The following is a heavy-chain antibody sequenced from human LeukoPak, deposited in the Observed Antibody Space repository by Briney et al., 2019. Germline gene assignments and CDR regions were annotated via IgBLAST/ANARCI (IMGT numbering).Heavy chain of an antibody. J-gene: IGHJ4*02. D-gene: IGHD4-23*01. CDR3: AKEDGSHSQIDF. CDR1: GFMFRNYA. CDR2: VSIEGNKQ. V-gene: IGHV3-30*18. Sequence: GGSLRLSCAASGFMFRNYAIHWVRQAPDKGLQWLAVVSIEGNKQYYRDSVRDRFAISRDNSKNLVYLQMNRLSSEDTALYFCAKEDGSHSQIDFCGQGTLVTVSS.